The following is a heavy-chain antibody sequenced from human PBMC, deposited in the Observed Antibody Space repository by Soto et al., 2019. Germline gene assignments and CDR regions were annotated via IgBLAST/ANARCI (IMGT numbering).Heavy chain of an antibody. V-gene: IGHV3-23*01. CDR3: AIGGYYFPYFDY. Sequence: EVQLLESGGGLVQPGGSLRLSCAASGFTFSSYAMSWVRQAPGKGLEWVSAISGSGGSTYYADSVKGRFTISRDNSKNALYLQTNSLKAEDTAVYYCAIGGYYFPYFDYWGQGPLVTVSS. CDR1: GFTFSSYA. J-gene: IGHJ4*02. CDR2: ISGSGGST. D-gene: IGHD3-22*01.